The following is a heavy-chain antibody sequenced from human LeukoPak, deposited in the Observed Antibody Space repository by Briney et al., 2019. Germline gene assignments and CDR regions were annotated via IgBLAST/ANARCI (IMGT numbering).Heavy chain of an antibody. V-gene: IGHV1-69*01. D-gene: IGHD3-10*01. Sequence: ASVKVSCKASGGTFSSYAISWVRQAPGQGLEWMGGIIPIFGTANYAQKFQGRVTITADESTSTAYMELSSLRSEDTAVYYCAREYYYGSGSNIGFTDYYYYGMDVWGQGTTVTVSS. J-gene: IGHJ6*02. CDR2: IIPIFGTA. CDR3: AREYYYGSGSNIGFTDYYYYGMDV. CDR1: GGTFSSYA.